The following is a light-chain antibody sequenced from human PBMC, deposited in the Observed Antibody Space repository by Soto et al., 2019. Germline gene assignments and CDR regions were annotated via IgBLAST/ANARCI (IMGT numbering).Light chain of an antibody. J-gene: IGLJ2*01. CDR2: GSY. Sequence: QSVLTQPPSVSGAPGQTVTISCTGTDSNIGTGYGVHWYQQLPGTAPRLLIYGSYNRPSGVPDRFSASKSGYSASLAITGRQADDEADYYCQSYDTSLSGHVVFGGGTQLTVL. V-gene: IGLV1-40*01. CDR3: QSYDTSLSGHVV. CDR1: DSNIGTGYG.